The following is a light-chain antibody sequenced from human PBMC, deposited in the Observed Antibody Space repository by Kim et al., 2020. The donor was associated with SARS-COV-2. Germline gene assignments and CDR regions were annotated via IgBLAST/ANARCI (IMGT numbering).Light chain of an antibody. CDR3: QQFYSTPFT. Sequence: DIVMTQSPDSLSVSLGERATINCKSSQNVLYSSNNKNYLAWYQQKPGQPPKLLIYWASTRESGVPDRFIGSGSGTDFALTISSLQAEDVAVYYCQQFYSTPFTFGPGTKVDIK. V-gene: IGKV4-1*01. J-gene: IGKJ3*01. CDR2: WAS. CDR1: QNVLYSSNNKNY.